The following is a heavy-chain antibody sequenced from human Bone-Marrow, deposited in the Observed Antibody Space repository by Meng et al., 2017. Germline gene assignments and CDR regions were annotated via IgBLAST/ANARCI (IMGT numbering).Heavy chain of an antibody. J-gene: IGHJ4*02. V-gene: IGHV3-21*01. D-gene: IGHD3-22*01. CDR1: GFTFSSYS. CDR3: ARCDSSGYYYFDY. CDR2: ISSSSSYI. Sequence: GESLKISCAASGFTFSSYSMNWVRQAPGKGLEWVSSISSSSSYIYYADSVKGRFTISRDNAKNSLYLQMNSLRAEDTAVYYCARCDSSGYYYFDYWRQGTMVTVS.